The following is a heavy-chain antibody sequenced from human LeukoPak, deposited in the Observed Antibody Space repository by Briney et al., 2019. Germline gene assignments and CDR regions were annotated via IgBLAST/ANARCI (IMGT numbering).Heavy chain of an antibody. J-gene: IGHJ4*02. Sequence: PSQTLSLTCTVSGGSISSGDYYWSWIRQPPGKGLEWIGYIYYSGSTYYNPSLKSRVTISVDTSKNQFSLKLSSVTAADTAVYYCARFGYYYGSSGSYWGQGTLVTVSS. CDR3: ARFGYYYGSSGSY. D-gene: IGHD3-22*01. V-gene: IGHV4-30-4*01. CDR2: IYYSGST. CDR1: GGSISSGDYY.